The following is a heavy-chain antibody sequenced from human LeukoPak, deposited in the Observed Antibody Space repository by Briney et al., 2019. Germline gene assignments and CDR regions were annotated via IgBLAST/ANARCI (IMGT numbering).Heavy chain of an antibody. V-gene: IGHV1-18*01. CDR3: ARVVPAAIRNWFDP. Sequence: ASVKVSCKASGYTFTRYGISWVRQAPGQGLEWMGWISAYNCNTNYAQKLQGRVTMTTDTSTSTAYMELRSLRSDDTAVYYCARVVPAAIRNWFDPWGQGTLVTVSS. CDR1: GYTFTRYG. J-gene: IGHJ5*02. CDR2: ISAYNCNT. D-gene: IGHD2-2*01.